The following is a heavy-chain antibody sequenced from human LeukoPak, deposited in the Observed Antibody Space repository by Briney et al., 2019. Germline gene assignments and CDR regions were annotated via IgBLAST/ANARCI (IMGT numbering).Heavy chain of an antibody. V-gene: IGHV4-39*07. Sequence: SETLSLTCTVSGGSISSSSYYWGWIRQPPGKGLEWIGSIYYSGSTYYNPSLKSRGTISVDTSKNQFSLKLSSVTAADTAVYYCARSYGSGSYGPRPPYYYYYMDVWGKGTTVTVSS. J-gene: IGHJ6*03. CDR1: GGSISSSSYY. CDR2: IYYSGST. D-gene: IGHD3-10*01. CDR3: ARSYGSGSYGPRPPYYYYYMDV.